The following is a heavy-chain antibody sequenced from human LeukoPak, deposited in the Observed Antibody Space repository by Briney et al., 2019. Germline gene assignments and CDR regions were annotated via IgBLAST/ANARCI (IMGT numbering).Heavy chain of an antibody. V-gene: IGHV1-18*01. D-gene: IGHD5-18*01. Sequence: GASVKVSCKASGYTFTSYGISWVRQAPGQGLEWMGWISAYNGNTNYAQKLQGRVTMTRDTSTSTVYMELSSLRSEDTAVYYCARGAIRGYSYDLFDYWGQGTLVTVSS. J-gene: IGHJ4*02. CDR2: ISAYNGNT. CDR1: GYTFTSYG. CDR3: ARGAIRGYSYDLFDY.